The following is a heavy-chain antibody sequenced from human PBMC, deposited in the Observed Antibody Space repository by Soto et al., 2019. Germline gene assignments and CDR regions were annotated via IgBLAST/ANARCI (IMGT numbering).Heavy chain of an antibody. CDR1: GFTFSSYA. D-gene: IGHD3-9*01. CDR2: ISSNGGST. V-gene: IGHV3-64*01. CDR3: ARAIWETYGMDV. Sequence: EVQLVESGGGLVQPGGSLRLSCAASGFTFSSYAMHWVRQAPGKGLEYVSAISSNGGSTYYANSVKGRFTISRDNSKNTLYLQMGSLRAEDMAVYYCARAIWETYGMDVWGPGATVTVSS. J-gene: IGHJ6*02.